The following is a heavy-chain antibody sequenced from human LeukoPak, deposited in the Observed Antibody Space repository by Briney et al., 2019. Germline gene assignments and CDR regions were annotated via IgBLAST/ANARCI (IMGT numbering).Heavy chain of an antibody. V-gene: IGHV1-2*02. CDR1: GYTFTGYY. CDR3: ARVTRLGDIVATTGIRKKQNYYYYMDV. J-gene: IGHJ6*03. D-gene: IGHD5-12*01. Sequence: GASVKVSCKASGYTFTGYYMHWMREAPGQGLEWMGWINPNSGGTNYAQKFQGRVTMTRDTSISTAYMELRRLRSDDTAVYYCARVTRLGDIVATTGIRKKQNYYYYMDVWGKGTTVTVSS. CDR2: INPNSGGT.